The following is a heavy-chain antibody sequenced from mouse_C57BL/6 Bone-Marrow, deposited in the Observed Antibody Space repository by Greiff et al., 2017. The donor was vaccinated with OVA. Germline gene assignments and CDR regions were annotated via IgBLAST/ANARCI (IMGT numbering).Heavy chain of an antibody. V-gene: IGHV1-69*01. J-gene: IGHJ3*01. CDR2: IDPSDSYT. Sequence: QVQLQQPGAELVMPGASVKLSCKASGYTFTSYWMHWVKQRPGQGLEWIGEIDPSDSYTNYNQKVKGKSTLTVDKSSSTAYMQLSSLTSEDSAVYYCARGAYYSNYAWFAYWGQGTLVTVSA. D-gene: IGHD2-5*01. CDR1: GYTFTSYW. CDR3: ARGAYYSNYAWFAY.